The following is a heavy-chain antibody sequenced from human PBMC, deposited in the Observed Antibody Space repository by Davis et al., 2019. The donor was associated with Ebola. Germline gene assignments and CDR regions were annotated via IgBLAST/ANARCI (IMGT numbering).Heavy chain of an antibody. V-gene: IGHV3-23*01. CDR3: ARHDYGDSHFDY. D-gene: IGHD4-17*01. Sequence: GESLKIPCAASGFIFSSYGMSWVRQAPGKGLEWVSVISGSGGSTYYADSVKGRFSISRDNTKNTLYLQMNSLRAEDTAVYYCARHDYGDSHFDYWGQGTLVTVSS. CDR1: GFIFSSYG. CDR2: ISGSGGST. J-gene: IGHJ4*02.